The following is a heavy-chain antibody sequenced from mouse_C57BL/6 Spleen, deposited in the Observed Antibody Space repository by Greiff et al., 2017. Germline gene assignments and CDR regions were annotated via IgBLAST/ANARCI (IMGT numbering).Heavy chain of an antibody. J-gene: IGHJ4*01. CDR3: TRGGNGDYAMDY. CDR1: GFTFSSYA. CDR2: ISSGGDYI. V-gene: IGHV5-9-1*02. Sequence: VQLKESGEGLVKPGGSLKLSCAASGFTFSSYAMSWVRQTPEKRLEWVAYISSGGDYIYYADTVKGRFTISRDNARNTLYLQMSSLKSEDTAMYYCTRGGNGDYAMDYWGQGTSVTVSS. D-gene: IGHD1-1*02.